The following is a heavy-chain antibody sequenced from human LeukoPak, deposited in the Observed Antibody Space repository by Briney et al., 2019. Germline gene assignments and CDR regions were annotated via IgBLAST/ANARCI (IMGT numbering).Heavy chain of an antibody. D-gene: IGHD5-24*01. J-gene: IGHJ5*02. Sequence: PSETLSLTCAVYGGSFSGYYWSWIRQPPGKGLEWIGEINHSGSTNYNPSLKSRVTISVDTSKNQFSLKLSSVTAADTAVYYCARGKGGTWPDGNWFDPWGQGTLVTVSS. CDR3: ARGKGGTWPDGNWFDP. CDR2: INHSGST. V-gene: IGHV4-34*01. CDR1: GGSFSGYY.